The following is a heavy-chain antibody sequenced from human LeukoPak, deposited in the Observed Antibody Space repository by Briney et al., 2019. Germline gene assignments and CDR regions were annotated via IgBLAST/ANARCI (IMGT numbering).Heavy chain of an antibody. V-gene: IGHV1-3*03. CDR2: INAGNGNT. Sequence: ASVKVSCKASGYTFTSYAMHWVRQAPGQRLEWMGWINAGNGNTKYSQEFQGRVTITRDTSASTAYMELSSLRSEDMAVYYCARGPGSSKNYYYYYMDVWGKGTTVTVSS. J-gene: IGHJ6*03. D-gene: IGHD1-26*01. CDR1: GYTFTSYA. CDR3: ARGPGSSKNYYYYYMDV.